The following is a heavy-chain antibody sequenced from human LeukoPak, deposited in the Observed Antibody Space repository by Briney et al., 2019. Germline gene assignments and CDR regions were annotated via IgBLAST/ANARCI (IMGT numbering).Heavy chain of an antibody. J-gene: IGHJ3*02. Sequence: SETLSLTGAVYGGSFSGYYWSWLRQPAGKGLEWIGRIYTSGSTNYNPSLKSRITMSVDTSKNQFSLKLSSVTAADAAVYYCARAHSICIGGSCLDDAFDIWGQGTMVTVSS. V-gene: IGHV4-59*10. CDR3: ARAHSICIGGSCLDDAFDI. CDR2: IYTSGST. D-gene: IGHD2-15*01. CDR1: GGSFSGYY.